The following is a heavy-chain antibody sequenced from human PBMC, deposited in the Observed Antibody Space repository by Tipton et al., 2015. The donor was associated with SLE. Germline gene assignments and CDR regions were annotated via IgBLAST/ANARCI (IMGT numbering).Heavy chain of an antibody. Sequence: TLSLTCTVSSGSISAGSHYWSWFRQPAGKRLEWIGRIFTSGSTNYNPHLKSRVTISVDTSNNQLSLKLGSVTAADTAVYYCAKLQSSYFDYWGQGTLVTVSS. D-gene: IGHD4-11*01. V-gene: IGHV4-61*02. J-gene: IGHJ4*02. CDR1: SGSISAGSHY. CDR2: IFTSGST. CDR3: AKLQSSYFDY.